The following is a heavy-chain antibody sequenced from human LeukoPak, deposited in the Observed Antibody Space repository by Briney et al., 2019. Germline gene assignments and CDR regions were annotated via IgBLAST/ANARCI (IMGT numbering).Heavy chain of an antibody. CDR3: AKDHKYRIAAAGRGWYFDY. V-gene: IGHV3-23*01. Sequence: GSLRLSCAGSGFTFSSYAMSWVRPAPGKGLEWVSAISGSGGSTYYADSVKGRFTISRDNSKNTLYLQMNSLRAEDTAVYYCAKDHKYRIAAAGRGWYFDYWGQGTLVTVSS. CDR1: GFTFSSYA. CDR2: ISGSGGST. J-gene: IGHJ4*02. D-gene: IGHD6-13*01.